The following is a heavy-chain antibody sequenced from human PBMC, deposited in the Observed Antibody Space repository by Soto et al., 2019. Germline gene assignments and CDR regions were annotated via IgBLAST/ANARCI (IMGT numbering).Heavy chain of an antibody. CDR3: ARDPGIRAFDI. J-gene: IGHJ3*02. Sequence: SETLSLTCTVSGGCIGSGGYYWSGIRQHPGKGLEWIGYIYYSGSTYYNPSLKSRVTISVDTSKNQFSLKLSSVTAADTAVYYCARDPGIRAFDIWGQGTMVTVSS. CDR1: GGCIGSGGYY. D-gene: IGHD6-13*01. V-gene: IGHV4-31*03. CDR2: IYYSGST.